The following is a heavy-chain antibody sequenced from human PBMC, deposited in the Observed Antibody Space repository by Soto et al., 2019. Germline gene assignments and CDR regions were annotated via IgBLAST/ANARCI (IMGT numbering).Heavy chain of an antibody. V-gene: IGHV1-69*12. CDR3: ARSLFVVGVTEDYYGMDV. J-gene: IGHJ6*02. Sequence: QVQLVQSGAEVKKPGSSVKVSCKSSGGTFSNSPISWVRQAPGQGLEWMGGVIPLFRTANYAQKFQGRVTITADESTNTAYMELSSLRSGDTAVYYCARSLFVVGVTEDYYGMDVWGQGTTVTVAS. D-gene: IGHD2-15*01. CDR1: GGTFSNSP. CDR2: VIPLFRTA.